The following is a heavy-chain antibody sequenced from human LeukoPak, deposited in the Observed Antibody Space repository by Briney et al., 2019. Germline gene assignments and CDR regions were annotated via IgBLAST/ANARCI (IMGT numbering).Heavy chain of an antibody. J-gene: IGHJ4*02. V-gene: IGHV3-30*18. CDR3: AKDWVPYYYGSGSHFDY. CDR1: GFTFSSYG. D-gene: IGHD3-10*01. Sequence: GGSLRLSCAASGFTFSSYGMHWVRQAPGKGLEWVAVISYDGSNKYYADSVKGRFTISRDNSKNTLYLQMNSLRAEDTAVYYCAKDWVPYYYGSGSHFDYWGQGTLVTVSS. CDR2: ISYDGSNK.